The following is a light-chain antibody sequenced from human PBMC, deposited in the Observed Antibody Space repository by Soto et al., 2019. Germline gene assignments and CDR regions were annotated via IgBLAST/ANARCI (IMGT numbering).Light chain of an antibody. CDR1: QTISSW. CDR2: DVS. Sequence: IQMTQSPSTLSGSVGDRVTITCRASQTISSWLAWYQQKPGKAPKLLIYDVSSLESGVPSRFSGRGSGTEFTLTISSLQPDDFATYYCQQYNSYSYTFGQGTKVDIK. J-gene: IGKJ2*01. CDR3: QQYNSYSYT. V-gene: IGKV1-5*01.